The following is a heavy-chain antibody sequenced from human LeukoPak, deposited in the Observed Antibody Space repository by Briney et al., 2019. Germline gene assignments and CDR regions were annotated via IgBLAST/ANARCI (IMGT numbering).Heavy chain of an antibody. Sequence: GGSLRLSCAASGFTFSSYAMHWVRQAPGKGLEYVSAISSNGGSTYYANSVKGRFTISRDNSKNTLYLQMGSLRAEDMAVYYCARVRGGNLGLDYWGQGTLVTVSS. D-gene: IGHD4-23*01. CDR3: ARVRGGNLGLDY. J-gene: IGHJ4*02. CDR2: ISSNGGST. CDR1: GFTFSSYA. V-gene: IGHV3-64*01.